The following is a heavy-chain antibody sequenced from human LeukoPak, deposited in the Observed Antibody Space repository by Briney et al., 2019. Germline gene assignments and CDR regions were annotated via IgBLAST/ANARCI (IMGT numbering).Heavy chain of an antibody. CDR1: GGTFSRYA. D-gene: IGHD2-2*01. Sequence: SVKVSCKASGGTFSRYAISWVRQAPGQGPEWMGGIIPILGIANYAQKFRGRVTITADKSTSTAYMELSSPRSQATAANYCARDQGTVVVPAAEVIYYGMDVWGQGATVTVSS. CDR2: IIPILGIA. J-gene: IGHJ6*02. V-gene: IGHV1-69*04. CDR3: ARDQGTVVVPAAEVIYYGMDV.